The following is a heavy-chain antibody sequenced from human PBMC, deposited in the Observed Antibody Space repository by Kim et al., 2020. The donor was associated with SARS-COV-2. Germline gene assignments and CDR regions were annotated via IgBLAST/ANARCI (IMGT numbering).Heavy chain of an antibody. V-gene: IGHV1-46*01. CDR1: GYTFTSYY. CDR3: ARMEGGQLWLSYYYYGMDV. CDR2: INPSGGST. Sequence: ASVKVSCKASGYTFTSYYMHWVRQAPGQGLEWMGIINPSGGSTSYAQKFQGRVTITRDTSTSTVYMELSSLRSEDTAVYYCARMEGGQLWLSYYYYGMDVWGQGTTVTVSS. J-gene: IGHJ6*02. D-gene: IGHD5-18*01.